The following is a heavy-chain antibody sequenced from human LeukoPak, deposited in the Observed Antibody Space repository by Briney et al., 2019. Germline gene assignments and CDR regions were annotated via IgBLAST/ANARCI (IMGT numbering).Heavy chain of an antibody. V-gene: IGHV4-30-4*08. CDR1: GGSISRSDYY. Sequence: SQTLSLTCTVSGGSISRSDYYWSWIRQPPGQGLEWIGYIYYSGSTYYNPSLKSRVTISVDTSKDQFSLNLSSVTAADTAVYYCARLAPPRGVQLLMDYWGQGTLVTVSS. CDR3: ARLAPPRGVQLLMDY. D-gene: IGHD2-2*01. J-gene: IGHJ4*02. CDR2: IYYSGST.